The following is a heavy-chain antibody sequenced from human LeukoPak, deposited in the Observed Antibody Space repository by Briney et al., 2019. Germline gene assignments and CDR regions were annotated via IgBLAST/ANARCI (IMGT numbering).Heavy chain of an antibody. V-gene: IGHV3-23*01. CDR1: GFTFSSYA. J-gene: IGHJ4*02. Sequence: GGSLRLSCEDCGFTFSSYAMNRLRQAPAKGLEGVAGISSGDRTFHAESVKGRFTISRDKSKDTLYLQMNSLRAEDTAVYYCAKDATASPYFHWFDNWGQGTQVIVSS. CDR2: ISSGDRT. CDR3: AKDATASPYFHWFDN. D-gene: IGHD3-9*01.